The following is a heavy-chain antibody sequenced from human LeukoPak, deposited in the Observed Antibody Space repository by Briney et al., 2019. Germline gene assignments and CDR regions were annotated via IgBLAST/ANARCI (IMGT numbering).Heavy chain of an antibody. D-gene: IGHD3-10*01. Sequence: GGSLRLSCAASGFTFSSYSMNWVRQAPEKGLEWVSSISSSSSYIYYADSVKGRFTISRDNAKNSLYLQMNSLRAEDTAVYYCARDGNVLLWFGELLSPYYYYGMDVWGQGTTVTVSS. CDR3: ARDGNVLLWFGELLSPYYYYGMDV. J-gene: IGHJ6*02. CDR1: GFTFSSYS. V-gene: IGHV3-21*01. CDR2: ISSSSSYI.